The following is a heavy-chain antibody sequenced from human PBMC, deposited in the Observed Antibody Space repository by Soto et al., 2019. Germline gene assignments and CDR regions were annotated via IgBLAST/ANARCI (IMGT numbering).Heavy chain of an antibody. CDR1: GGTFSSYA. Sequence: QVQLVQSGAEVKKPGSSVKVSCKASGGTFSSYAISWVRQAPGKGLEWVAVISYDGSNKYYADSVKGRFTISRDNSKKTLYLEMNSLRAEETAVYYCAKGGNYYDSSGYGPGYWGQGTLVTVSS. V-gene: IGHV3-30*04. CDR2: ISYDGSNK. D-gene: IGHD3-22*01. J-gene: IGHJ4*02. CDR3: AKGGNYYDSSGYGPGY.